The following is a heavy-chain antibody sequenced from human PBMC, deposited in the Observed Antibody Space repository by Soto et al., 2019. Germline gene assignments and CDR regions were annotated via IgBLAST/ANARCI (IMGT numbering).Heavy chain of an antibody. D-gene: IGHD2-2*01. Sequence: GGSLRLSCAASGFTFSSYAMHWVRQAPGKGLEWVAVISYDGSNKYYADSVKGRFTISRDNSKNTLYLQMNSLRAEDTAVYYCARGFLVPAAWHYYYGMDVWGQGTTVTVSS. CDR2: ISYDGSNK. CDR1: GFTFSSYA. V-gene: IGHV3-30-3*01. CDR3: ARGFLVPAAWHYYYGMDV. J-gene: IGHJ6*02.